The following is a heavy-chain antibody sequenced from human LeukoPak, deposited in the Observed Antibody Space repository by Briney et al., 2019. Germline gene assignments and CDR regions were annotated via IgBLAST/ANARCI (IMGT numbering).Heavy chain of an antibody. V-gene: IGHV3-23*01. CDR1: GFTFSNYA. Sequence: GGSLRLSRAASGFTFSNYAMSWVRQAPGKGLEWVSAITGGGSGIYYADSMKSRFTISRDNSKNTLYLQINSLRAEDTAVYYCAKWGDYDVLTGYYVSDYWGQGTLVTVSS. CDR3: AKWGDYDVLTGYYVSDY. J-gene: IGHJ4*02. CDR2: ITGGGSGI. D-gene: IGHD3-9*01.